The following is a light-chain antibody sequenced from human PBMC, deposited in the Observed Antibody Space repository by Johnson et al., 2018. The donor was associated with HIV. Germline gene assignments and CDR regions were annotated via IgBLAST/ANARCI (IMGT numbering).Light chain of an antibody. CDR3: ATWSGSLN. J-gene: IGLJ1*01. Sequence: QSVLTQPPSVSAAPGQKVTISCSGSSSNIGNNYVSWYQQLPGTAPKLLIYENNKRPSGIPDRFSGAKSGTSATLAITGLQTGDDGDYYCATWSGSLNFGTGTKVTGL. V-gene: IGLV1-51*02. CDR1: SSNIGNNY. CDR2: ENN.